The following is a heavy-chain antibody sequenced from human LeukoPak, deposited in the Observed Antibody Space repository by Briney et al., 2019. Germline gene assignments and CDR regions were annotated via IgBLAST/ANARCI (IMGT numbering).Heavy chain of an antibody. D-gene: IGHD3-10*01. CDR2: INTDGSST. CDR1: GFTFSSYW. CDR3: ARDHPAARGDY. Sequence: GGSLRLSCAASGFTFSSYWMDWVRQAPGKGLMWVSRINTDGSSTGYADPVKGRFTISRDNAKNTLYLQMNSLRAEDTAVYYCARDHPAARGDYWGQGTLVTVSS. V-gene: IGHV3-74*01. J-gene: IGHJ4*02.